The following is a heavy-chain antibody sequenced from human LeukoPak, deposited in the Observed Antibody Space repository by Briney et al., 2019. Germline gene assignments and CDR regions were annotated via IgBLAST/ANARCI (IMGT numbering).Heavy chain of an antibody. D-gene: IGHD1-1*01. CDR2: INPISGGT. CDR3: ARDRSTTGTSLTDY. CDR1: GYTFTTYY. Sequence: ASVKVSCKVSGYTFTTYYMHWVRQAPGPGLEWMGWINPISGGTDYAQKFQGRVTMTRDTSITTVYMDLSRLTSDDTAVYYCARDRSTTGTSLTDYWGQGTVVTVSS. J-gene: IGHJ4*02. V-gene: IGHV1-2*02.